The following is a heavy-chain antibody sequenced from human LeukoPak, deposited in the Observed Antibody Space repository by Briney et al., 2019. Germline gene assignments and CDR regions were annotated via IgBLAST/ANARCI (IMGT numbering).Heavy chain of an antibody. CDR1: GFTFSSYA. D-gene: IGHD3-3*01. J-gene: IGHJ4*02. Sequence: GGSLRLSCAASGFTFSSYAVHWVRQAPGKGLEWVAVISYDGSNKYYADSVKGRFTISRDNSKNTLYLQMNSLRAEDTAVYYCASFLSAADYWGQGTLVTVSS. CDR3: ASFLSAADY. V-gene: IGHV3-30*04. CDR2: ISYDGSNK.